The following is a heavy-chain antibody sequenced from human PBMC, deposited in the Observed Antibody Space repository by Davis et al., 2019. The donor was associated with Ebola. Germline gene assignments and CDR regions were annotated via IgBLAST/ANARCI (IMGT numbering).Heavy chain of an antibody. CDR1: GFTFNNYG. D-gene: IGHD2-15*01. J-gene: IGHJ4*02. Sequence: GESLKISCAASGFTFNNYGMHWVRQAPGKGLEWVAVIWYDGGNKFYADSVKGRFTISRDNSNNTLYLQMNSLRDEDTAVYYCARARMVAAISYFDYWGQGTLVTVSS. CDR2: IWYDGGNK. V-gene: IGHV3-33*01. CDR3: ARARMVAAISYFDY.